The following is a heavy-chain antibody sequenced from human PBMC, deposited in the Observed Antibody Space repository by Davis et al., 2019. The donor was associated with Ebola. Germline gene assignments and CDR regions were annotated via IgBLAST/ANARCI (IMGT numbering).Heavy chain of an antibody. Sequence: SETLSLTCAVYGGSFSGYYWSWIRQPPGKGLEWIGEINHSGSTNYNPSLKSRVTISVDTSKNQFSLKLSSVTAADTAVYYCARGGSTIFGVVIIYRRYYFDYWGQGTLVTVSS. CDR1: GGSFSGYY. D-gene: IGHD3-3*01. CDR3: ARGGSTIFGVVIIYRRYYFDY. CDR2: INHSGST. V-gene: IGHV4-34*01. J-gene: IGHJ4*02.